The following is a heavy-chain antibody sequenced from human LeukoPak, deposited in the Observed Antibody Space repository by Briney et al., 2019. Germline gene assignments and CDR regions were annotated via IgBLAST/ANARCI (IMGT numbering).Heavy chain of an antibody. CDR3: ARELGCGGDCFDAFDI. CDR1: GYTFTSYG. D-gene: IGHD2-21*02. CDR2: ISAYNGNT. J-gene: IGHJ3*02. V-gene: IGHV1-18*01. Sequence: ASVKVSCKASGYTFTSYGISWARQAPGQGLEWMGWISAYNGNTNYAQKLQGRVTMTTDTSTSTAYMELRSLRSDDTAVYYCARELGCGGDCFDAFDIWGQGTMVTVSS.